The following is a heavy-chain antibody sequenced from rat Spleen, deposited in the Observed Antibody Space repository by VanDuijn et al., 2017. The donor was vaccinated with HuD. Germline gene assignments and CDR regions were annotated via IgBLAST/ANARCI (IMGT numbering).Heavy chain of an antibody. Sequence: EVQLVESGGGLVQPGRSLKLSCVASGFTFNNYGMHWIRQAPTKGLEWVASISYDGGSTYYRDSVKGRFTISRDNAKSSLYLQIDSLGSEDTATYDRTTGSTPYYFDYRGQGVMVTVSS. CDR3: TTGSTPYYFDY. V-gene: IGHV5-20*01. J-gene: IGHJ2*01. CDR1: GFTFNNYG. CDR2: ISYDGGST. D-gene: IGHD1-10*01.